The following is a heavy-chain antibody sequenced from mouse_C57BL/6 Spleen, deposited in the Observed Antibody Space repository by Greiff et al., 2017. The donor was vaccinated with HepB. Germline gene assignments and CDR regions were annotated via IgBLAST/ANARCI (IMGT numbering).Heavy chain of an antibody. J-gene: IGHJ2*01. CDR2: IYPGDGDT. Sequence: QVQLQQSGPELVKPGASVKISCKASGYAFSSSWMNWVKQRPGKGLEWIGRIYPGDGDTNYNGKFKGKATLTADKSSSTAYMQLSSLTSEDSAVYFCAREGTTVVGTVDYWGQGTTLTVSS. D-gene: IGHD1-1*01. CDR1: GYAFSSSW. V-gene: IGHV1-82*01. CDR3: AREGTTVVGTVDY.